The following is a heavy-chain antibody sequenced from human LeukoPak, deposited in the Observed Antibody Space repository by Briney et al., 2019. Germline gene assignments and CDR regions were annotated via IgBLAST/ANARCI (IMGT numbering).Heavy chain of an antibody. CDR1: GYTFTSYG. J-gene: IGHJ6*03. CDR3: ARDPGWYGINYYYYYMDV. D-gene: IGHD2-15*01. CDR2: ISAYNGNT. Sequence: ASVKVSCKASGYTFTSYGISWVRQAPGQGLEWRGWISAYNGNTNYAQKLQGRVTMATDTSTSTANMELRSLRSDDTAVYYCARDPGWYGINYYYYYMDVWGKGTTVTVSS. V-gene: IGHV1-18*01.